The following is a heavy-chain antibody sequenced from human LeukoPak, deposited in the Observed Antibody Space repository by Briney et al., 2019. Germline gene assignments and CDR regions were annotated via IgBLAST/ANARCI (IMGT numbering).Heavy chain of an antibody. J-gene: IGHJ4*02. Sequence: GGSLRLSCAASGFNLGTYWMHWVRQAPGKGLVWVSRISYDGSNANYADSVKGRFTISRDNSKNTLYLQMNSLRAEDTAVYYCARDSGYYDILTGYPGGYFDYWGQGTLVTVSS. CDR2: ISYDGSNA. CDR1: GFNLGTYW. D-gene: IGHD3-9*01. CDR3: ARDSGYYDILTGYPGGYFDY. V-gene: IGHV3-74*01.